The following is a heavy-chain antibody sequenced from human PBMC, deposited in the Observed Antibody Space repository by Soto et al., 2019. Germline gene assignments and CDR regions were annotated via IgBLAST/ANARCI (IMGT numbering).Heavy chain of an antibody. CDR3: ARDRAVGYFGFDP. D-gene: IGHD2-8*02. J-gene: IGHJ5*02. Sequence: PGGSLRLSCAASGFTFSDYYMSWIRQTPEKGLEWVAYISRSASTIYYADSVKGRFTISRDNAKNSLYLQMNSLRDEDTAVYYCARDRAVGYFGFDPWGQGTLVTVSS. V-gene: IGHV3-11*01. CDR1: GFTFSDYY. CDR2: ISRSASTI.